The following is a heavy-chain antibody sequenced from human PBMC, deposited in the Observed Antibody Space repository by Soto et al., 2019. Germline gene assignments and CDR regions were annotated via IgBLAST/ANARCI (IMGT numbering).Heavy chain of an antibody. D-gene: IGHD6-6*01. Sequence: QVQLVQSGAEVKKPGSSVKVSCKASGGTFSSYAISWVRQAPGQGLEWMGGMIPIFGTANYAQKFQGRVTMTADKSTGTAYMELSSLRSEATAVYYCARDPKGEAYSSSFDYWGQGTLVTVAS. J-gene: IGHJ4*02. CDR1: GGTFSSYA. CDR3: ARDPKGEAYSSSFDY. V-gene: IGHV1-69*06. CDR2: MIPIFGTA.